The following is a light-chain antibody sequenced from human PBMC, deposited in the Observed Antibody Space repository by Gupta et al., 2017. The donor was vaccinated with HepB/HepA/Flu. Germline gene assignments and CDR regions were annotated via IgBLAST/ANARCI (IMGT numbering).Light chain of an antibody. CDR3: QQYYRTPLT. CDR2: WAS. V-gene: IGKV4-1*01. J-gene: IGKJ5*01. Sequence: DIVMTPSPDSLAVSLGERATINCKSSQSVLYSSNNKNYLGWYQQKAGQPPKLLIYWASTRQSGVPDRFSGSGSGTDFTLTISSLQAEDVALYYCQQYYRTPLTFGQGTRLEIK. CDR1: QSVLYSSNNKNY.